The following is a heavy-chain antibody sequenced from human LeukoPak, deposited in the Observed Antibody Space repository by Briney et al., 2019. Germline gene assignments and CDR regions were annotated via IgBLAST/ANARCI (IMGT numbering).Heavy chain of an antibody. D-gene: IGHD6-13*01. CDR3: ARWGYSSSNNLSA. J-gene: IGHJ5*02. CDR1: GFTFSSYA. Sequence: PGGSLRLSCAASGFTFSSYAMHWVRQAPGKGLEWVAVISYDGSNKYYADSVKGRFTISSDNSKNTLYLQMNSLRAEDTAVYYCARWGYSSSNNLSAWGQGTLVTVSS. CDR2: ISYDGSNK. V-gene: IGHV3-30-3*01.